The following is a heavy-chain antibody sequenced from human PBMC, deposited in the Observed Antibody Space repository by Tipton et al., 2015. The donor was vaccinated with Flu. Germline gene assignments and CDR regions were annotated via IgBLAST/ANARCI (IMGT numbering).Heavy chain of an antibody. V-gene: IGHV4-59*08. CDR2: IFYTGGT. J-gene: IGHJ4*02. D-gene: IGHD3-10*01. CDR3: ARIYYYGSGDYYLDS. CDR1: GGSIGSHY. Sequence: TLSLTCTVSGGSIGSHYWGWIRQSPGKGLEWIGYIFYTGGTNNNPSLKSRVTISVNTSKNLFSLELRSVTAAGTAVYYCARIYYYGSGDYYLDSWGQGTLVTVSS.